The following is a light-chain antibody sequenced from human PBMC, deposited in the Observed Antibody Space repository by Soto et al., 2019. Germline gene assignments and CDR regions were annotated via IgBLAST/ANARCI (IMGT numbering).Light chain of an antibody. J-gene: IGKJ5*01. Sequence: PSLLTAAGRYGVNITFRVSQSISSWMAWYQQKPGKAPKLLIYDTYSLESGVPCRLSGSGSGTECTLTISSLQTVEFASYDCQQYNNWTRYSFGQGTRLEIK. V-gene: IGKV1-5*01. CDR3: QQYNNWTRYS. CDR2: DTY. CDR1: QSISSW.